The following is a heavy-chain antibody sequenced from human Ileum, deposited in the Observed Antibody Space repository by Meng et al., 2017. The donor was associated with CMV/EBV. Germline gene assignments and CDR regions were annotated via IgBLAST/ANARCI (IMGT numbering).Heavy chain of an antibody. V-gene: IGHV3-21*01. Sequence: GESLKISCAASGFTLSTYSMDWVRQAPGKGLEWVSSISTSSDYIYYADSLKGRFTISRDNAKNSLYPQMNSLRAEDTAVYYCARSYCSSASCYYRSYFFDYWGQGTLVTVSS. D-gene: IGHD2-2*01. CDR3: ARSYCSSASCYYRSYFFDY. CDR2: ISTSSDYI. J-gene: IGHJ4*02. CDR1: GFTLSTYS.